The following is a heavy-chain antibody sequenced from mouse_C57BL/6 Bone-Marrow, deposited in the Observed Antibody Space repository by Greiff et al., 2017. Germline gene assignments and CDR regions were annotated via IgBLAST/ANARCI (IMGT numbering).Heavy chain of an antibody. CDR1: GYTFTSYW. Sequence: VQLQQPGAELVKPGASVKLSCKASGYTFTSYWLQWVKQRPGQGLEWIGEIDPSAGYTNYNQKFKGKATLTVDTSSSTAYMQRSSLTYEDSAVYYCAREDYGSTFDVWGTGTTVTVSS. D-gene: IGHD1-1*01. CDR3: AREDYGSTFDV. CDR2: IDPSAGYT. J-gene: IGHJ1*03. V-gene: IGHV1-50*01.